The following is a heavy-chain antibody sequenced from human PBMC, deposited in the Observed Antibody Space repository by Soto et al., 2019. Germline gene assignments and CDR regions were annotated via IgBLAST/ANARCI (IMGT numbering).Heavy chain of an antibody. CDR2: INSDGSST. D-gene: IGHD2-21*02. Sequence: EVQLAESGGGLVQPGGSLRLSCAASGFTFSTNWMHWVRQAPGKGLVWVSRINSDGSSTSYADSVKGRFTVSRDNAKSTLYLQVNSLTADDTAIYYCLIAYCGGDCSAWGQGTPVTVSS. CDR1: GFTFSTNW. CDR3: LIAYCGGDCSA. V-gene: IGHV3-74*01. J-gene: IGHJ5*02.